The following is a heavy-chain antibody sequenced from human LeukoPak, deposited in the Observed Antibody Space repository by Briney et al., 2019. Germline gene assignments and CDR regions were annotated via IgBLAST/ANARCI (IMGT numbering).Heavy chain of an antibody. J-gene: IGHJ4*02. CDR3: ARAVGWLRPFDY. Sequence: SETLSLTCTVSGGSISSSSYYWGWIRQPPGTGLEWIGYIYYSGSTNYNPSLKSRVTISVDTSKNQFSLKLSSVTAADTAVYYCARAVGWLRPFDYWGQGTLVTVSS. CDR2: IYYSGST. V-gene: IGHV4-61*05. D-gene: IGHD5-12*01. CDR1: GGSISSSSYY.